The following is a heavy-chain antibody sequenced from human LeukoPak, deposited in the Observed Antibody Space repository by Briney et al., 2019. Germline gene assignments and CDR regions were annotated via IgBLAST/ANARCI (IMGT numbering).Heavy chain of an antibody. Sequence: SETLSLTCTVSGGSISSGAYYWRWIRQVPGKGLEWIGYIYPRGSTYYNPSLKSRVILSLDKSANQFSLNLSSVTAADTAVYYCARFSPRAMGNYLDFWGQGTLVTVSS. CDR2: IYPRGST. D-gene: IGHD7-27*01. J-gene: IGHJ4*02. CDR3: ARFSPRAMGNYLDF. V-gene: IGHV4-30-2*01. CDR1: GGSISSGAYY.